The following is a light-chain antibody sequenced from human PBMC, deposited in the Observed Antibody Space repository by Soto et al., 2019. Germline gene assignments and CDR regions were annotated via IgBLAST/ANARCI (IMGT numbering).Light chain of an antibody. CDR2: SNN. V-gene: IGLV1-44*01. J-gene: IGLJ3*02. CDR1: SSNIGSNT. CDR3: AAWDDSLSGWV. Sequence: QSVLTQPPSASGTPGQRVTISCSGSSSNIGSNTVNWYQQLPGTAPKLLIYSNNQRPSGVPDRFSGSKSGTSASLAISGRQSEDEADYYCAAWDDSLSGWVFGGGTQLTVL.